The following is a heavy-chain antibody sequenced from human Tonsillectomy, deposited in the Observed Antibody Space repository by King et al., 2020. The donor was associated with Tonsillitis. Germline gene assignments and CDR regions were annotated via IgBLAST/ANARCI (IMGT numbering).Heavy chain of an antibody. Sequence: VQLQQWGAGLLKPSETLSLTCGVYGGSFSGYYWSWIRQPPGKGLEWIGEINHSGSTNYNPSLKSRVTISVDTSKNQFSLKLSSVTAADTAVYYCGRGREFPPGPSLRWFDPWGQGTLVTVSS. CDR1: GGSFSGYY. D-gene: IGHD3-10*01. J-gene: IGHJ5*02. CDR3: GRGREFPPGPSLRWFDP. V-gene: IGHV4-34*01. CDR2: INHSGST.